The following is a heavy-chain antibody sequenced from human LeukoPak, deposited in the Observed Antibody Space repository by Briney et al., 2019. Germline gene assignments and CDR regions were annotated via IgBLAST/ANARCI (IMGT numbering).Heavy chain of an antibody. V-gene: IGHV3-23*01. CDR2: ISGSGSST. Sequence: PGGSLRLSCAASGFTFSSYAMSWVRQAPGKGLEWVSAISGSGSSTYYADSVKGRFTISRDNSKNTLYLQMNSLRAEDTAVYYCAKSYYYDSSGYIYDWGQGTLVTVSS. J-gene: IGHJ4*02. D-gene: IGHD3-22*01. CDR3: AKSYYYDSSGYIYD. CDR1: GFTFSSYA.